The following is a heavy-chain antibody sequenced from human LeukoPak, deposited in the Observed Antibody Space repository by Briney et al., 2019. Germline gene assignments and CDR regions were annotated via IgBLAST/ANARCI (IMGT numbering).Heavy chain of an antibody. J-gene: IGHJ5*02. Sequence: PSQTLSLTCTVSGGSISSGGYYWRWIRQHPGKGLEWIGYIYYSGSTYYNPSLKSRVTISVDTSKNQFSLKLSSVTAADTAVYYCASFVCSSTSCYGGYQLDWFDPWGQGTLVTVSS. CDR1: GGSISSGGYY. CDR3: ASFVCSSTSCYGGYQLDWFDP. V-gene: IGHV4-31*03. D-gene: IGHD2-2*01. CDR2: IYYSGST.